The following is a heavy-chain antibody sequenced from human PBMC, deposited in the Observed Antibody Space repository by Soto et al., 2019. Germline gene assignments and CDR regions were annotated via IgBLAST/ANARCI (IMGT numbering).Heavy chain of an antibody. V-gene: IGHV3-23*01. CDR2: ISGSGGST. J-gene: IGHJ4*02. CDR1: GFTFSSYA. D-gene: IGHD3-10*01. CDR3: AKLTSSGSYPAFDY. Sequence: GGSLRLSCAASGFTFSSYAMSWVRQAPGKGLEWVSAISGSGGSTYHADSVKGRFTISRDNSKNTLYLQMNSLRAEDTAVYYCAKLTSSGSYPAFDYWGQGTLVTVSS.